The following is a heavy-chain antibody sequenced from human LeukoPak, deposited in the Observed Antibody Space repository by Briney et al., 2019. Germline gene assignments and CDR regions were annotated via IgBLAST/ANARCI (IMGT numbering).Heavy chain of an antibody. CDR3: ASPAPYYDNSGYYPLDY. V-gene: IGHV1-2*02. Sequence: ASVKVSCKASGYTFTGYYMHWVRPAPGQGLEWMGWINSNNGGTNYAQKFQGRVTMTRDTSISTAYMELSSLRSDDTAVYYCASPAPYYDNSGYYPLDYWGQGTLVTVSS. J-gene: IGHJ4*02. CDR2: INSNNGGT. D-gene: IGHD3-22*01. CDR1: GYTFTGYY.